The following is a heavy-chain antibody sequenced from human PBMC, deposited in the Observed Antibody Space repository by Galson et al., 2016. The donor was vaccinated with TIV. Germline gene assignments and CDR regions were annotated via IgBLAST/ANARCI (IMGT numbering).Heavy chain of an antibody. Sequence: SLRLSCAASGFTFSDYGMHWVRQAPGKGLEWVAVISYDGSDQYYAGSVKGRFTISRDNSKNTLYLQMNSLRSDDTAMYYCAKDPRLYGDYFLHYFDYSGQGTLVTVSS. CDR3: AKDPRLYGDYFLHYFDY. CDR1: GFTFSDYG. D-gene: IGHD4-17*01. CDR2: ISYDGSDQ. V-gene: IGHV3-30*18. J-gene: IGHJ4*02.